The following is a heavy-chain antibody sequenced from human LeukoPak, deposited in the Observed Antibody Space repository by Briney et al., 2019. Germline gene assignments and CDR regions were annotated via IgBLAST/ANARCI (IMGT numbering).Heavy chain of an antibody. CDR1: GFTFSSNG. D-gene: IGHD3-3*01. Sequence: PGGSLRLSCAASGFTFSSNGMNWVRQAPGKGLEWVSYISATGGTIYYADSVKGRFTISRDNAKNSLYLQMNSLRAEDTAVYYCARGRFGFLEWLADAFDIWGQGTMVTVSS. J-gene: IGHJ3*02. CDR3: ARGRFGFLEWLADAFDI. V-gene: IGHV3-48*04. CDR2: ISATGGTI.